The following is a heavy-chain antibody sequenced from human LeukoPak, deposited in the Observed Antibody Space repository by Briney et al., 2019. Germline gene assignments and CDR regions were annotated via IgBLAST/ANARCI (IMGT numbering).Heavy chain of an antibody. CDR3: AREEDVYYDFWRGPTGTSYMDV. V-gene: IGHV3-48*04. CDR1: GFNFSSYS. J-gene: IGHJ6*03. D-gene: IGHD3-3*01. CDR2: ISSSSSTI. Sequence: GGSLRLSCAASGFNFSSYSMNWVRQAPGKGLEWVSDISSSSSTIYYADSVKGRFTISRDNAKNSLYLQMNSLRAEDTAVYYCAREEDVYYDFWRGPTGTSYMDVWGKGTTVTVSS.